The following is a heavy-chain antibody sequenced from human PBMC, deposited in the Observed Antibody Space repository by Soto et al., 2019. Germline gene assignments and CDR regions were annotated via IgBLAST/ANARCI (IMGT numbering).Heavy chain of an antibody. CDR3: AKDRSGRACVSGLPTDPCYYYYYYGMDV. J-gene: IGHJ6*02. CDR1: GFTFSSYA. D-gene: IGHD6-25*01. CDR2: ISGSGGST. V-gene: IGHV3-23*01. Sequence: GGSLRLSCAASGFTFSSYAMSWVRQAPGKGLEWVSAISGSGGSTYYADSVKGRFTISRDNSKNTLYLQMNSLRAEDTAVYYCAKDRSGRACVSGLPTDPCYYYYYYGMDVWGQGTTVTVSS.